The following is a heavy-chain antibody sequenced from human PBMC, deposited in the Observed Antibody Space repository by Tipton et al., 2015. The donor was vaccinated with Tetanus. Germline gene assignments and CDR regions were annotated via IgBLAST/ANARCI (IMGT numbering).Heavy chain of an antibody. CDR2: INKSGST. J-gene: IGHJ4*02. Sequence: TLSLTCTVSGGSISSYYWSWIRQPPGKGLEWIGEINKSGSTNYNPSLKSRVTISVDTSKNQFSLKLSSVTAADTAVYYCARGKHTVTFDYWGQGTLVTVSS. CDR1: GGSISSYY. D-gene: IGHD4-17*01. CDR3: ARGKHTVTFDY. V-gene: IGHV4-34*01.